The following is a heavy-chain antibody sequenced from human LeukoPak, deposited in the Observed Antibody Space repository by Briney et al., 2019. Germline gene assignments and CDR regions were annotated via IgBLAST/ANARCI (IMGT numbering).Heavy chain of an antibody. Sequence: ASVKVSCKASGGTFSSYAIGWVRQAPGQGLEWMGGIIPIFGTANDAQKFQGRVTITADKSTSTAYMEMSSLRSEDTAVYYCARDLIAAAGLYYFDYWGQGTLVTVSS. J-gene: IGHJ4*02. V-gene: IGHV1-69*06. CDR3: ARDLIAAAGLYYFDY. CDR2: IIPIFGTA. CDR1: GGTFSSYA. D-gene: IGHD6-13*01.